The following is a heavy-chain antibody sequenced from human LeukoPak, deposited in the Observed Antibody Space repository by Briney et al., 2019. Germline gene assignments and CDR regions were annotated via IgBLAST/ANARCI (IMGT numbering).Heavy chain of an antibody. J-gene: IGHJ2*01. V-gene: IGHV3-23*01. CDR3: ARKITMVRGPLIKGYFDL. CDR1: GFTFMNYV. Sequence: GGSLRLSCSGSGFTFMNYVMAWVRQAPEKGLEWVSSIRLGGGLTHSADPVKGRFIISRDMNTLFLQMNNLRPEDTAMYYCARKITMVRGPLIKGYFDLWGRGTLVSVSS. CDR2: IRLGGGLT. D-gene: IGHD3-10*01.